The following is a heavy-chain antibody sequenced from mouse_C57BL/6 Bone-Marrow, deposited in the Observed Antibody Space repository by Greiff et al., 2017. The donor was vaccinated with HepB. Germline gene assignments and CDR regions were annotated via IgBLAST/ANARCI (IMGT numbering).Heavy chain of an antibody. V-gene: IGHV1-61*01. CDR2: IYPSDSET. J-gene: IGHJ1*03. CDR3: ATIYYGYDGYFDV. Sequence: VQLQQPGAELVRPGSSVKLSCKASGYTFTSYWMDWVKQRPGQGLEWIGNIYPSDSETHYNQKFKDKATLTVDKSSSTAYMQLSSLTSEDSAVYYCATIYYGYDGYFDVWGTGTTVTVSS. CDR1: GYTFTSYW. D-gene: IGHD2-2*01.